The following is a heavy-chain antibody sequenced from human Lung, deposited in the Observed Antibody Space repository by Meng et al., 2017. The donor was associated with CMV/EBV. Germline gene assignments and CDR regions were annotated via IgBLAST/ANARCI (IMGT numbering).Heavy chain of an antibody. CDR2: IYWDDDK. CDR1: GFSLSISGGG. J-gene: IGHJ4*02. Sequence: QIALKAASPTLRNPTPTLTLTCTFSGFSLSISGGGAGWIRQPPGKALEWLALIYWDDDKRYSPSLKSRLTITKDTSKNQVVLTMTNMDPVDTATYYCTHRPMTSAYYYFDYWGQGTLVTVSS. D-gene: IGHD3-22*01. CDR3: THRPMTSAYYYFDY. V-gene: IGHV2-5*02.